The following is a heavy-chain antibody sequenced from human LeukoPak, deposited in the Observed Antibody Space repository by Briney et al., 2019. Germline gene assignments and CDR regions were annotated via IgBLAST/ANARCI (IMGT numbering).Heavy chain of an antibody. Sequence: SETLSLTCTVSGYSISIGYYWGWMRQPPGKGLEWIGNIYQSGTTYCNPSLKSRVTISVDTSKNQFSLNLISVTAADTAVYYCARDLYCSGGSCKLNDYWGQGTLVTVSS. CDR2: IYQSGTT. CDR1: GYSISIGYY. V-gene: IGHV4-38-2*02. D-gene: IGHD2-15*01. J-gene: IGHJ4*02. CDR3: ARDLYCSGGSCKLNDY.